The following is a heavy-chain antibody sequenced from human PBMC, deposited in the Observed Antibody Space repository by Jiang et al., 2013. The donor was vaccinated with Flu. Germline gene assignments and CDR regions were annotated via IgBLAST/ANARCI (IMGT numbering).Heavy chain of an antibody. Sequence: GAEVKKPGASVKVSCKVSGYTLTELSMHWVRQAPGKGLEWMGGFDPEDGETIYAQKFQGRVTMTEDTSTDTAYMELSSLRSEDTAVYYCATGLVVVVPAVEHPSVTDIWGQGTTVTVSS. CDR3: ATGLVVVVPAVEHPSVTDI. CDR2: FDPEDGET. CDR1: GYTLTELS. D-gene: IGHD2-2*01. V-gene: IGHV1-24*01. J-gene: IGHJ6*02.